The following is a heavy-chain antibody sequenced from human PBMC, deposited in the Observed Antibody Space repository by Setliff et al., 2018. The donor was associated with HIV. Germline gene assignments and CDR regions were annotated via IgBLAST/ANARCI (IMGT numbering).Heavy chain of an antibody. CDR1: GGSISSGGYY. V-gene: IGHV4-31*03. Sequence: SLTCTVSGGSISSGGYYWSWIRQPPGKGPEWLGYIHSSGNTFYTPSLKSRLTISLDTSKNQFSLKLNSVTAADTAVYYCARAPTGGLVGYFHHWGQGTLVTVSS. D-gene: IGHD3-10*01. CDR2: IHSSGNT. CDR3: ARAPTGGLVGYFHH. J-gene: IGHJ1*01.